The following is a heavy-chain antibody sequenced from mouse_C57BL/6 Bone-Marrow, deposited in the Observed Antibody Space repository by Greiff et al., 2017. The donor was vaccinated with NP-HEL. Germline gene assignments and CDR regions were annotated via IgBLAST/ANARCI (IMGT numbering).Heavy chain of an antibody. V-gene: IGHV1-82*01. Sequence: QVQLQQSGPELVKPGASVKISCKASGYAFSSSWMNWVKQRPGKGLEWIGRIYPGDGDTNYNGKFKGKATLTADKSSSTAYMQLSSLTSEDTAVYFCARLSNPYAMDYWGQGTSVTVSS. CDR3: ARLSNPYAMDY. D-gene: IGHD2-5*01. J-gene: IGHJ4*01. CDR1: GYAFSSSW. CDR2: IYPGDGDT.